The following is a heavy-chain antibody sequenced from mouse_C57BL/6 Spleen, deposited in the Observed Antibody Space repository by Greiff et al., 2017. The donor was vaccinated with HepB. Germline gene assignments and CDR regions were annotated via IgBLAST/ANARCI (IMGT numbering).Heavy chain of an antibody. D-gene: IGHD1-1*01. CDR1: GYSITSGYY. CDR2: ISYDGSN. V-gene: IGHV3-6*01. J-gene: IGHJ1*03. Sequence: DVKLQESGPGLVKPSQSLSLTCSVTGYSITSGYYWNWIRQFPGNKLEWMGYISYDGSNNYNPSLKNRISITRDTSKNQFFLKLNSVTTEDTATYYCAREGYYYGSSYGDWYFDVWGTGTTVTVSS. CDR3: AREGYYYGSSYGDWYFDV.